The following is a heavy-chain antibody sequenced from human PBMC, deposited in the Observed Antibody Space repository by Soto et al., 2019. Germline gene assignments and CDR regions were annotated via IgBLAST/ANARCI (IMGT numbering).Heavy chain of an antibody. D-gene: IGHD3-22*01. CDR3: ARDPRGSGYPNDQDY. Sequence: GGSLRLSCAASGFTFSSYAMHWVRQAPGKGLEWVAVISYDGSNKYYADSVKGRFTISRDNSKNTLYLQMNSLRAEDTAVYYCARDPRGSGYPNDQDYWGQGTLVTVPQ. J-gene: IGHJ4*02. CDR2: ISYDGSNK. CDR1: GFTFSSYA. V-gene: IGHV3-30-3*01.